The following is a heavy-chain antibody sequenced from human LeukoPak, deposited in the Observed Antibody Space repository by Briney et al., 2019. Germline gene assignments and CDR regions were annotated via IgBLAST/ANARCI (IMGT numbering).Heavy chain of an antibody. CDR2: ATIDERSV. CDR3: AREALGYRGYDPDYSDS. CDR1: GFTFRNYG. D-gene: IGHD5-12*01. Sequence: GGSLRLSCAASGFTFRNYGMHWIRQAPGKGLEWVGVATIDERSVFCADSVQGRFIISRDNSKTTLYLQMNNLRPEDTALYYCAREALGYRGYDPDYSDSWGQGTLVIVSS. V-gene: IGHV3-30*03. J-gene: IGHJ4*02.